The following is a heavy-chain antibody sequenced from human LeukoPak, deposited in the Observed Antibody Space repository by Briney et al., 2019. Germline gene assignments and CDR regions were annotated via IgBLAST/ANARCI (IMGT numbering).Heavy chain of an antibody. V-gene: IGHV4-38-2*02. CDR1: GYSISSGYY. CDR2: IYHSGST. J-gene: IGHJ4*02. D-gene: IGHD6-13*01. CDR3: ARPRAYSSSWYDLGY. Sequence: PSETLSLTCTVSGYSISSGYYWGWIRQPPGKGLEWIGSIYHSGSTYYNPSLKSRVTISVDTSKNQFSLKLSSVTAADTAVYYCARPRAYSSSWYDLGYWGQGTLVTVSS.